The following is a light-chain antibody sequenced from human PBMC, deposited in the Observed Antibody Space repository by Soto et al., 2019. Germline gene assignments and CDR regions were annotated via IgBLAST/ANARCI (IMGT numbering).Light chain of an antibody. J-gene: IGKJ1*01. Sequence: EIVMTQSPATLSMSPGEGSTLACRASQSVSSNLAWYQQEPGQAPRLLIYGASTRATGIPARFSGGGSGTEFTLTISSLQSEDFAVYYCHQRQSWPRTFGQGTNVDIK. V-gene: IGKV3-15*01. CDR3: HQRQSWPRT. CDR2: GAS. CDR1: QSVSSN.